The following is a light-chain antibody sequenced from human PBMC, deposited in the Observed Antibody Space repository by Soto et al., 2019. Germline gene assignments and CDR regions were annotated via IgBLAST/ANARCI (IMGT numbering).Light chain of an antibody. CDR1: SSDVGAYNY. CDR2: EVS. J-gene: IGLJ1*01. Sequence: QSALTQPPSASGSPGQSVTISCTGTSSDVGAYNYVSWYQQYPGKAPKLMIYEVSKRPSGVPDRFSGSKSGNTASLTVSGLQTEDEADYYCSSYAGGNNLVFGTGTKVTVL. V-gene: IGLV2-8*01. CDR3: SSYAGGNNLV.